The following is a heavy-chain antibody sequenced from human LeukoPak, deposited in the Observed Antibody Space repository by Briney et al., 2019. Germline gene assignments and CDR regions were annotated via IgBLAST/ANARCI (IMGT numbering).Heavy chain of an antibody. CDR2: INHSGST. V-gene: IGHV4-34*01. CDR3: ARGSGYYPPR. D-gene: IGHD3-22*01. J-gene: IGHJ4*02. CDR1: GGSFSGYY. Sequence: SETLSLTCAVYGGSFSGYYWSWIRQPPGKGLEWIGEINHSGSTNYNPSLKSRVTMSVDTSKNQFSLKLSSVTAADTAVYYCARGSGYYPPRWGQGTLVTVSS.